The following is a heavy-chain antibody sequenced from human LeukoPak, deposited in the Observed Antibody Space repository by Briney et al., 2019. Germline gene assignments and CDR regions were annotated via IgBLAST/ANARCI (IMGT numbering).Heavy chain of an antibody. Sequence: PSETLSLTCAVSGGSISSSNWWSWVRQPPGKGLEWIGEIYHSGSTNYNPSLKGRVTISVDKTKNQFSLKLSSVTAADTAVYYCAREPMVRGVNAPGYYFDYWGQGTLVTVSS. CDR1: GGSISSSNW. D-gene: IGHD3-10*01. J-gene: IGHJ4*02. V-gene: IGHV4-4*02. CDR2: IYHSGST. CDR3: AREPMVRGVNAPGYYFDY.